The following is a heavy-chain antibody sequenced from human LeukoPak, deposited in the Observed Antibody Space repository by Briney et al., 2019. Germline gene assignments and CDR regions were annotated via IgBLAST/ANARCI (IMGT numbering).Heavy chain of an antibody. CDR3: AKDRGSSWYGEAPDFDY. CDR1: GFTFSSYG. CDR2: IRYGGSNK. V-gene: IGHV3-30*02. D-gene: IGHD6-13*01. J-gene: IGHJ4*02. Sequence: PGGSLRLSCAASGFTFSSYGMHWVRQAPGKGLEWVAFIRYGGSNKYYADSVKGRFTISRDNSKNTLYLQMNSLRAEDTAVYYCAKDRGSSWYGEAPDFDYWGEGTLVTVSS.